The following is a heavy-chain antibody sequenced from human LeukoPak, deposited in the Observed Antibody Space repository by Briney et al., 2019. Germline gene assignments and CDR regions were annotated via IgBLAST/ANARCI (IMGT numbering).Heavy chain of an antibody. V-gene: IGHV4-34*01. J-gene: IGHJ5*02. D-gene: IGHD3-3*01. CDR1: GASFSGYY. Sequence: SETLSLTCAVYGASFSGYYWSWIRQPPGKGLEWIGEINHSGSTNYNPSLKSRVTISVDTSKNQFSLKLSSVTAADTAVYYCASYYFWSVKRAFDPWGQGTLVTVSS. CDR2: INHSGST. CDR3: ASYYFWSVKRAFDP.